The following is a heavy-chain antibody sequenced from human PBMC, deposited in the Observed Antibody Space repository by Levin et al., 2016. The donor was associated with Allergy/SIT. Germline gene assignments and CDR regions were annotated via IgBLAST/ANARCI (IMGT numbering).Heavy chain of an antibody. CDR3: ARAIYCTIRGCYDEYFHH. J-gene: IGHJ1*01. D-gene: IGHD2-8*01. Sequence: GESLKISCAASGLIFNTYAMSWVRQAPGKGLEWVCSITDIGDATYYADSVKGRFTISRDNSKNTLYLQMNSLRAEDTAVYYCARAIYCTIRGCYDEYFHHWGQGTLVTVSS. V-gene: IGHV3-23*01. CDR1: GLIFNTYA. CDR2: ITDIGDAT.